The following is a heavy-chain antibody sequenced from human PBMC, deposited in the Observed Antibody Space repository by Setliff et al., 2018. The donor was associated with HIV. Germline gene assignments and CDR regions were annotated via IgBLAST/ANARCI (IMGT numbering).Heavy chain of an antibody. CDR1: GYSFTNHY. CDR2: INPKSDGT. CDR3: ARGMDYYDTSGYYQYYFDY. D-gene: IGHD3-22*01. Sequence: ASVKVSCKPSGYSFTNHYIHWVRQAPGQGLEWMGWINPKSDGTNYAQKFQGWITMTRDTSISTAYMELSRLRSDDTAVYYCARGMDYYDTSGYYQYYFDYWGQGTLVTVSS. J-gene: IGHJ4*02. V-gene: IGHV1-2*04.